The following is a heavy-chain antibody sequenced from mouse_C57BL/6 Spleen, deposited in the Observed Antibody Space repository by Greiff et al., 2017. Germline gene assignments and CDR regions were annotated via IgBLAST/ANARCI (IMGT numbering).Heavy chain of an antibody. CDR3: ARYSDSNYALYFDY. V-gene: IGHV7-3*01. D-gene: IGHD2-5*01. J-gene: IGHJ2*01. CDR2: IRNKANGYTT. CDR1: GFTFTDYY. Sequence: EVKLVESGGGLVQPGGSLSLSCAASGFTFTDYYMSWVRQPPGKALEWLGFIRNKANGYTTEYSASVKGRFTISSDNSQSILYLQMNALRAEDSATYYCARYSDSNYALYFDYWGQGTTLTVSS.